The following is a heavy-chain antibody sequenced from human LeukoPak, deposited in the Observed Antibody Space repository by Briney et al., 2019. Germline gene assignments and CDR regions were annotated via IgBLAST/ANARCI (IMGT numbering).Heavy chain of an antibody. CDR3: ARGDFWSGYWEDY. D-gene: IGHD3-3*01. CDR1: GGSISSSSYY. CDR2: IYYSGST. Sequence: SETLSLTCTVSGGSISSSSYYWGWIRQPPGKGLEWIGSIYYSGSTYYNPSLKSRVTISVDTSKNQFSLKLSSVTAADTAVYYCARGDFWSGYWEDYWGQGTLVTVSS. J-gene: IGHJ4*02. V-gene: IGHV4-39*01.